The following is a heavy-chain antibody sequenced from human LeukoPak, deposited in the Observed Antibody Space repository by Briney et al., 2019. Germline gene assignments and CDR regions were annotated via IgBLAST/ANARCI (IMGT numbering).Heavy chain of an antibody. CDR1: GYTFTSYG. CDR3: ARDDGGYSSGWYYFDY. V-gene: IGHV1-69*13. D-gene: IGHD6-19*01. J-gene: IGHJ4*02. Sequence: GASVKVSCKASGYTFTSYGISWVRQAPGQGLEWMGGIIPIFGTANYAQKFQGRVTITADESTSTAYMELSSLRSEDTAVYYCARDDGGYSSGWYYFDYWGQGTLVTVSS. CDR2: IIPIFGTA.